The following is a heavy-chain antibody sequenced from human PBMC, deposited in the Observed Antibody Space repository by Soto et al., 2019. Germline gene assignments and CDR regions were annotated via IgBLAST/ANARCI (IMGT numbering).Heavy chain of an antibody. CDR2: ISTSTTYT. CDR3: ARDRGAYCSGGKCDSGAFFDY. CDR1: GFSFTDFY. V-gene: IGHV3-11*05. D-gene: IGHD2-15*01. J-gene: IGHJ4*02. Sequence: QVQLVESGGGLVKPGGSLRLSCAASGFSFTDFYMNWIRQVPGKGLEWVALISTSTTYTKYADSVKGRFTISRDNAKNSLYPQMSGLRAEDTAVYYCARDRGAYCSGGKCDSGAFFDYWGRGTLVNVSS.